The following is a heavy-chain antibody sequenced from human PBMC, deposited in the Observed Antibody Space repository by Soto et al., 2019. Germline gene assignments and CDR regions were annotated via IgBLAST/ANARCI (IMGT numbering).Heavy chain of an antibody. CDR2: INPSGGST. J-gene: IGHJ6*02. D-gene: IGHD3-3*01. CDR1: GYTFTSYY. V-gene: IGHV1-46*01. Sequence: XSVKVSCKASGYTFTSYYMHWVRQAPGQGLEWMGIINPSGGSTSYAQKFQGRVTMTRDTSTSTVYMELSSLRSEDTAVYYCARDITIFGVVTLSHYYGMDVWGQGTTVTVSS. CDR3: ARDITIFGVVTLSHYYGMDV.